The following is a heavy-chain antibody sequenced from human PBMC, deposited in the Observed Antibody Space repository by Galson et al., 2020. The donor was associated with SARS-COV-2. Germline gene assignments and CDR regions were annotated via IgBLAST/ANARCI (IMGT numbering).Heavy chain of an antibody. CDR3: ARGDMGNDYFDY. CDR2: IYSEGSST. CDR1: GFTSSSYW. V-gene: IGHV3-74*01. D-gene: IGHD7-27*01. Sequence: LSLTCAASGFTSSSYWMHWVRQAPGQGLVWVSRIYSEGSSTSYADSVKGRFTISGDNAKNTLYLQMNSLRAEDTAVYYCARGDMGNDYFDYWGQGTLVTVSS. J-gene: IGHJ4*02.